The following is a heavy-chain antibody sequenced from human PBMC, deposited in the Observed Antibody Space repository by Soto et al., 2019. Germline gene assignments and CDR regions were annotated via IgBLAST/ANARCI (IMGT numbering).Heavy chain of an antibody. V-gene: IGHV4-34*01. J-gene: IGHJ6*03. Sequence: SETLSLTCAVYGGSFSGYYWSWIRQPPGEGLEWIGEINHSGSTNYNPSLKSRVTISVDTSKNQFSLKLSSVTAADTAVYYCARGYTIFGVVSYMDVWGKGTTVTVSS. D-gene: IGHD3-3*01. CDR2: INHSGST. CDR1: GGSFSGYY. CDR3: ARGYTIFGVVSYMDV.